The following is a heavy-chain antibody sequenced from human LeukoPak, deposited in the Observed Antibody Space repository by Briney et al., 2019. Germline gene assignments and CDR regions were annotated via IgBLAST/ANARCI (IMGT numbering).Heavy chain of an antibody. J-gene: IGHJ4*02. CDR1: GYTFTSYD. D-gene: IGHD2-21*02. CDR3: ARFLAYCGGDCWVFDY. CDR2: MNPNSGNT. Sequence: ASVKVSCKASGYTFTSYDINWVRQATGQGLERMGWMNPNSGNTGYAQKFQGRVTMTRNTSISTAYMELSSLRSEDTAVYYCARFLAYCGGDCWVFDYWGQGTLVTVSS. V-gene: IGHV1-8*01.